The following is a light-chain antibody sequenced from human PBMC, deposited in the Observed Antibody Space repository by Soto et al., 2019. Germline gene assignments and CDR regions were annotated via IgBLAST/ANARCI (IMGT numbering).Light chain of an antibody. V-gene: IGKV1-6*01. J-gene: IGKJ4*02. CDR2: TAS. CDR1: QGIGSE. CDR3: IQDSNYKLK. Sequence: AIQMTQSPSSLSASVGDRVTITCRASQGIGSELGWYQQKPGKAPNLLIYTASTLQSGVPSRFSGSGSGTDFTLTISSLQPEDFATYYCIQDSNYKLKSGGGTKVDIK.